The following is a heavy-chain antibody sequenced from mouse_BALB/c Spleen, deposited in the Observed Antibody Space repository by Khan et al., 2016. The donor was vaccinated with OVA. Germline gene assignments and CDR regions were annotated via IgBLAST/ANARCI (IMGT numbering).Heavy chain of an antibody. V-gene: IGHV2-6-1*01. J-gene: IGHJ4*01. Sequence: QVQLKQSGPGLVAPSQSLSITCTISGFSLTNYGVHWVRQPPGKGLEWLVVILRDGSTTYNSALKSRLTINKDNSKCQASLKMNSLQTDETAMYFCARQPYYHYNVMDYWGQGTSVTVSS. CDR2: ILRDGST. CDR1: GFSLTNYG. D-gene: IGHD2-10*01. CDR3: ARQPYYHYNVMDY.